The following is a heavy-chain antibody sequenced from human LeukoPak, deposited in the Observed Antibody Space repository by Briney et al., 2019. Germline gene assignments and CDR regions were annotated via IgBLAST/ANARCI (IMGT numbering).Heavy chain of an antibody. J-gene: IGHJ4*02. CDR1: DGSISPYY. V-gene: IGHV4-59*01. CDR2: IYYSGST. CDR3: ARSTWLLDK. Sequence: SETLSLTCTVSDGSISPYYWSWIRQPPGKGLEWIGYIYYSGSTNYSPSLKSRVTISLDTSKNEFSLKLSSVTAADTAVYYCARSTWLLDKWGQGTLVTVSS. D-gene: IGHD2-2*03.